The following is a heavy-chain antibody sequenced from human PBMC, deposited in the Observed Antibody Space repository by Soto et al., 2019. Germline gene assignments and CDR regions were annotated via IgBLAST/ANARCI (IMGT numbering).Heavy chain of an antibody. D-gene: IGHD3-3*01. CDR1: GYTFTSYG. Sequence: GASVKVSCKASGYTFTSYGISWVRQAPGQGLEWMGWISAYNGNTNYAQKLQGRVTMTTDTSTSTAYMELRSLRSDDTAVYYCARDYNDFWSGYYSREYYYGMDVWGQGTTVTVSS. CDR3: ARDYNDFWSGYYSREYYYGMDV. J-gene: IGHJ6*02. V-gene: IGHV1-18*01. CDR2: ISAYNGNT.